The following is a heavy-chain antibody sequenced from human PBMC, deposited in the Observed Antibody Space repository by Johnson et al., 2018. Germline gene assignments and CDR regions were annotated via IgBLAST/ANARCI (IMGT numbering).Heavy chain of an antibody. CDR1: GFTFSSYG. V-gene: IGHV3-33*01. J-gene: IGHJ3*02. CDR3: ARDSAQWLLGAYDI. D-gene: IGHD6-19*01. CDR2: IWYDGINK. Sequence: VQLVESGGGVVQPGRSLRLACTASGFTFSSYGIHWVRQAPGQGLEWVAVIWYDGINKYYAESVKGRFTISRDNSKNTLYLQMSNLRAEDTAVYYCARDSAQWLLGAYDIWGQGTMVTVSS.